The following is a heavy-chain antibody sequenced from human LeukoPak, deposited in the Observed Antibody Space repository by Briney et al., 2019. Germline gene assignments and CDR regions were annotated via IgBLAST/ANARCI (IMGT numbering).Heavy chain of an antibody. CDR2: ISSSGSTI. V-gene: IGHV3-11*01. Sequence: GGSLRLSCAASGFTFSDYYMSWIRQAPGKGLEWVSYISSSGSTIYYADSVKGRFTISRDNAKNSLYLQMNSLRAEDTAVYYCASPVVVTASPFDYWGQGTLVTVSS. CDR1: GFTFSDYY. D-gene: IGHD2-21*02. CDR3: ASPVVVTASPFDY. J-gene: IGHJ4*02.